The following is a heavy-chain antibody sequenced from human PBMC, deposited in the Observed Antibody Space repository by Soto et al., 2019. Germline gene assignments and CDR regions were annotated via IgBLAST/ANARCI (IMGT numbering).Heavy chain of an antibody. J-gene: IGHJ4*02. Sequence: EMQLVESGGGLVQPGGSLRLSCAGSGLTFRNDWLSWVRQAPGKGLEWVSSISSSSSYIYYADSVKGRFTISRDNAKNSLYLQMNSLRAEDTAVYYCARGGGSLDYWGQGTLVTVSS. CDR3: ARGGGSLDY. V-gene: IGHV3-21*01. CDR1: GLTFRNDW. CDR2: ISSSSSYI. D-gene: IGHD1-26*01.